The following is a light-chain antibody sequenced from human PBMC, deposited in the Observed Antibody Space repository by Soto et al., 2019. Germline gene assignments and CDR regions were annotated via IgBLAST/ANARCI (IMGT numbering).Light chain of an antibody. J-gene: IGLJ3*02. CDR3: AAWDDNLSGWV. CDR2: RNN. CDR1: SSNIGSNY. V-gene: IGLV1-47*01. Sequence: QSVLTQPASASGTPGQRVTISCSGSSSNIGSNYLYWYQQLPGTAPQLLIYRNNQRPSGVPDRFSGSKSGTSASLAITGLRYEDEADYYCAAWDDNLSGWVFGGGTKVTVL.